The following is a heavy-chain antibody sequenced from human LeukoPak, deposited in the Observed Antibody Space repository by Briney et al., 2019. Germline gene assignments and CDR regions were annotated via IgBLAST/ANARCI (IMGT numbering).Heavy chain of an antibody. V-gene: IGHV3-21*04. Sequence: PGGSLRLSCAASGFTFSSYSMNWVRQAPGKGLEWVSSISSSSSYIYYADSVKGRFTISRDNAKNTLYLQMNSLRAEDTAVYYCAKDSSAYSTYIDYWGQGTLVTVSS. D-gene: IGHD3-22*01. CDR3: AKDSSAYSTYIDY. CDR1: GFTFSSYS. J-gene: IGHJ4*02. CDR2: ISSSSSYI.